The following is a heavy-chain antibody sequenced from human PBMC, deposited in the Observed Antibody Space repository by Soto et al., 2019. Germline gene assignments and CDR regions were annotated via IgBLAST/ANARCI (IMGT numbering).Heavy chain of an antibody. CDR3: ARLSGTYGRRHYFDY. CDR1: GFTFSSYE. CDR2: ISSSGSTI. Sequence: EVHLVESGGGLVQPGGSLRLSCAASGFTFSSYEMNWVRQVPGKGLELVSYISSSGSTIHYADSVKGRFTIYRDNAKSSLYLQMKSLRPEDTAVYYCARLSGTYGRRHYFDYWGQGTLVTVSS. D-gene: IGHD3-16*01. V-gene: IGHV3-48*03. J-gene: IGHJ4*02.